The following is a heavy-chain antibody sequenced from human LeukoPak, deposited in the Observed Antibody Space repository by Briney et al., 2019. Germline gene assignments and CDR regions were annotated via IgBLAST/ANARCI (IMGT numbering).Heavy chain of an antibody. CDR1: GFTFSGSA. CDR3: TALATSSYSDSSGFRL. V-gene: IGHV3-73*01. D-gene: IGHD3-22*01. CDR2: IGSKPNNYAT. Sequence: PGGSLKPSCAASGFTFSGSAMHWVRQASGRGLEWIGRIGSKPNNYATAYPESMKGRFTISRDDSKNTAYLQLNSLKTEDTAVYYCTALATSSYSDSSGFRLWGQGTLVTVSS. J-gene: IGHJ4*02.